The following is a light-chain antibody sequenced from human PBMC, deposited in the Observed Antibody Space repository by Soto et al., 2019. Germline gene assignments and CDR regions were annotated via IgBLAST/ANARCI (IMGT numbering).Light chain of an antibody. CDR2: ENN. J-gene: IGLJ1*01. V-gene: IGLV1-51*02. Sequence: QSVLSQPPSVSAAPGQKVTISCSGRSSVIGRNYVSWYQHLPGTAPKLLIYENNKRPSGIPDRLSGSKSGSSATLGITGLQTGDEADYYCGTWDSSLTTYVFGPGTKVTVL. CDR3: GTWDSSLTTYV. CDR1: SSVIGRNY.